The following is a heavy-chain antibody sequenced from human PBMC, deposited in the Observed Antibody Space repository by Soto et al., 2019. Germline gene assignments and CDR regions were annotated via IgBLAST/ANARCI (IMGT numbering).Heavy chain of an antibody. CDR2: IYYSGST. CDR1: GGSISSGDYY. J-gene: IGHJ4*02. D-gene: IGHD3-22*01. CDR3: ARCYYDSSGYYYIDY. V-gene: IGHV4-30-4*01. Sequence: SETLSLTCTVSGGSISSGDYYWSWIRQPPGKGLEWIGYIYYSGSTYYNPSLKSRVTISVDTSKNQFSLKLSSVIAADTAVYYCARCYYDSSGYYYIDYWGQGTLVTAPQ.